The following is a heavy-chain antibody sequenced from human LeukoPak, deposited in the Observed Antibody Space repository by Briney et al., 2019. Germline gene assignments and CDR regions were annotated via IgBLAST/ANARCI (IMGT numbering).Heavy chain of an antibody. CDR3: AGGPITMIISGDYAFDI. CDR1: GDSITSNY. D-gene: IGHD3-22*01. CDR2: IYYSGDT. J-gene: IGHJ3*02. Sequence: SETLSLTCTVSGDSITSNYWTWIRQPPGKGLEWIGYIYYSGDTKYNPSLKSRATISINTSKNQFSLKLSSVTAADTAVYYCAGGPITMIISGDYAFDIWGQGTMVTVSS. V-gene: IGHV4-59*01.